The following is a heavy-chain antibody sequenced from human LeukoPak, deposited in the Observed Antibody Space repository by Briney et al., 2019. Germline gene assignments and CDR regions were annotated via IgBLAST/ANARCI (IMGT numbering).Heavy chain of an antibody. CDR1: GFTFSDYY. CDR2: INHSGST. J-gene: IGHJ4*02. CDR3: ARRDGYNRSFDY. Sequence: GSLRLSCAVSGFTFSDYYMSWIRQALGKGLEWIGEINHSGSTNYNPSLKSRVTISVDTSRNQFSLKLSSVTAADTAVYYCARRDGYNRSFDYWGQGTLVTVSS. D-gene: IGHD5-24*01. V-gene: IGHV4-34*01.